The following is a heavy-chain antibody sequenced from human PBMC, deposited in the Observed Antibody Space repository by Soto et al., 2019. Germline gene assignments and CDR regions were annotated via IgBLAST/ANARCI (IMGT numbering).Heavy chain of an antibody. Sequence: QVQLQESGPGLVKPSGTLSLTCAVSGGSISSDNWWTWVRQPPGKGLDWLGEVFHTGSTTYNPSLKKRVTISRDKSNNQSSLKLTSVTSADTAVYYCARDAIGQHLAYNWFDLWGQGTLVTVSS. J-gene: IGHJ5*02. CDR1: GGSISSDNW. D-gene: IGHD6-13*01. CDR2: VFHTGST. V-gene: IGHV4-4*02. CDR3: ARDAIGQHLAYNWFDL.